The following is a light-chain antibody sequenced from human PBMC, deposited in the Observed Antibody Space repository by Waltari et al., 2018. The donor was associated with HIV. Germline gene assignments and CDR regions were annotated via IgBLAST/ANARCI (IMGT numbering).Light chain of an antibody. V-gene: IGLV6-57*04. Sequence: NFMLTQPHSVSESPGKTTTFSCPRNSASIGSKSVQWYQQRPGSAPIIVIFENTKRPSGVPDRFSGSIDSSSNSASLTIAGLKTEDEATYYCQSYDDNNSWIFGGGTMLTVL. CDR3: QSYDDNNSWI. CDR1: SASIGSKS. CDR2: ENT. J-gene: IGLJ3*02.